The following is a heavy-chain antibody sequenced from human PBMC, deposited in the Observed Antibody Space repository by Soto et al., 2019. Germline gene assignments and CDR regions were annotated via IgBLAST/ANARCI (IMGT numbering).Heavy chain of an antibody. J-gene: IGHJ4*02. V-gene: IGHV4-38-2*01. CDR3: ARGRRAPRLYFDY. CDR2: IYHSGTT. CDR1: GESISSGYH. Sequence: SETLSLTCAVSGESISSGYHWAWIRQPPGKGLEWVASIYHSGTTYYNPSLTSRVTISVDTSKNQFSLKLSSVTAADSAVYYFARGRRAPRLYFDYSGEGALVT. D-gene: IGHD2-8*01.